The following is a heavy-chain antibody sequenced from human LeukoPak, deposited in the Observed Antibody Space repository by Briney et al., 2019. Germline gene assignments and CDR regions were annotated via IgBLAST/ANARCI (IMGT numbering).Heavy chain of an antibody. D-gene: IGHD6-13*01. CDR1: GGSISSGSYY. CDR3: ARAGLGIATKFDP. Sequence: SQTLSLTCSVSGGSISSGSYYWSWIRQPTGKGLEWIGRIYSSGSTNYNPSLKSRVTISVYTSKNQFSLKLSSVTAADTAVYYCARAGLGIATKFDPWGQGTLVTVSS. V-gene: IGHV4-61*02. CDR2: IYSSGST. J-gene: IGHJ5*02.